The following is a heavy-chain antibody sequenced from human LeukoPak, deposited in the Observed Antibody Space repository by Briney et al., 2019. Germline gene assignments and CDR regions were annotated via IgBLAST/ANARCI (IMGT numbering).Heavy chain of an antibody. V-gene: IGHV3-23*01. CDR2: ISGSGANT. Sequence: GGSLRLSCAASGFIFSTYGMTWVRQAPGKGLEWVSSISGSGANTYYADSVKGRFTISRDNSKNTLYLQMDNLRDGDTAVYYCAKAPSARIAVAGTGWFDPWGQGTLVTVSS. CDR3: AKAPSARIAVAGTGWFDP. D-gene: IGHD6-13*01. J-gene: IGHJ5*02. CDR1: GFIFSTYG.